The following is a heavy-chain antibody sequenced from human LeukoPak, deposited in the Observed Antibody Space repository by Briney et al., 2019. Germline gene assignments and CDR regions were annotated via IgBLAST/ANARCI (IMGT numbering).Heavy chain of an antibody. Sequence: SQTLSLTCAVSGGSISSGGNSWSWIRQQPGKGLEWIGYIYQSGSTYYNPSLKSRVTISIDKSRNQFSLKLSSMTAADTAVYYCARGRRGHYDSSGYYYDMDVWGQGTTVTVSS. D-gene: IGHD3-22*01. CDR3: ARGRRGHYDSSGYYYDMDV. CDR1: GGSISSGGNS. J-gene: IGHJ6*02. V-gene: IGHV4-30-2*01. CDR2: IYQSGST.